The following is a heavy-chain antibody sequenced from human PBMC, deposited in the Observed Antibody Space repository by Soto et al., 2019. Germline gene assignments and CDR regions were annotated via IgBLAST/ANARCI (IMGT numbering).Heavy chain of an antibody. CDR2: ISAYNGDT. CDR3: ARAAYSSGWPWDPPAY. D-gene: IGHD6-19*01. Sequence: GASVRVSCRAAGYICSDYYMHWVRQATGQELEWMGWISAYNGDTNYAQNFQVRVTMTTDTSTGTAYMELRSLRFDDTAVYYCARAAYSSGWPWDPPAYWXQGTLVTVSS. CDR1: GYICSDYY. V-gene: IGHV1-18*04. J-gene: IGHJ4*02.